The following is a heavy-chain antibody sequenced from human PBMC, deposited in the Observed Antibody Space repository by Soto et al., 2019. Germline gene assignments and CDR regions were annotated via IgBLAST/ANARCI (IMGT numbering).Heavy chain of an antibody. Sequence: PAEPLTLTCTVSGASISSGGYYWIWQPQHTGKGLEGIRYIYYSGNTYYTPSLKSRVTISIDSSKNQFSLKLSSVTAADTAVYHCARNPPGHAIGRFDYWGQGILVTVSS. J-gene: IGHJ4*02. CDR3: ARNPPGHAIGRFDY. CDR2: IYYSGNT. V-gene: IGHV4-31*03. CDR1: GASISSGGYY.